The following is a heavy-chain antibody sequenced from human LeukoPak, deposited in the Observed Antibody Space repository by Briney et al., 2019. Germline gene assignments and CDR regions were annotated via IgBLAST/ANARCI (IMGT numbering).Heavy chain of an antibody. D-gene: IGHD3-22*01. V-gene: IGHV1-46*01. CDR1: GYSFTSYY. J-gene: IGHJ4*02. CDR3: ARDSRITMIVVADPADY. CDR2: INPSGGST. Sequence: ASVKVSCKASGYSFTSYYMHWVRQAPGQGLEWMGIINPSGGSTSYAQKLQGRVTMTTDTSTSTAYMELRSLRSDDTAVYYCARDSRITMIVVADPADYWGQGTLVTVSS.